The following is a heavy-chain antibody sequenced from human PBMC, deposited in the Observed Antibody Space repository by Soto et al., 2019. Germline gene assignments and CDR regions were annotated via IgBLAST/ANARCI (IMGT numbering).Heavy chain of an antibody. CDR3: ARVPYWNTQVDYGMDV. V-gene: IGHV4-59*01. Sequence: SETLSLTCTVSGGSISSYYWSWIRQPPGKGLEWIGYIYYSGSTNYNPSLKSRVTISVDTSKNQFPLKLSSVTAADTAVYYCARVPYWNTQVDYGMDVWGQGTTVTVSS. D-gene: IGHD1-1*01. CDR1: GGSISSYY. CDR2: IYYSGST. J-gene: IGHJ6*02.